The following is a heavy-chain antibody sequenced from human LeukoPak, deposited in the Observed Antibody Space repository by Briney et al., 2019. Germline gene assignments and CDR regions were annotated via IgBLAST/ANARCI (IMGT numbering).Heavy chain of an antibody. CDR1: GFTSSSYG. D-gene: IGHD3-16*01. Sequence: PGRSLRLSCAASGFTSSSYGMHWVRQAPGKGLEWVAVISYDGNNKYYADSVKGRFTISRDNSKNTLYLQMNSLRAEDTAVYYCARDSTLGNYWGQGTLVTVSS. V-gene: IGHV3-30*03. CDR3: ARDSTLGNY. J-gene: IGHJ4*02. CDR2: ISYDGNNK.